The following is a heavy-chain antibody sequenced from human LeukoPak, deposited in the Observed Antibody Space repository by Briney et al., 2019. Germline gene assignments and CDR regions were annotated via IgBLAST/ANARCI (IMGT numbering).Heavy chain of an antibody. CDR2: ISGNGGSA. J-gene: IGHJ3*02. D-gene: IGHD2-15*01. CDR3: ARGEYCSGGSCYSAAFDI. Sequence: GGSLRLSCAASGFTFSTYALSWVRQAPGKGLEWVSSISGNGGSAYYTDSVKGRFTISRDNSKNTLYLQMNSLRAEDTAVYYCARGEYCSGGSCYSAAFDIWGQGTMVTVSS. V-gene: IGHV3-23*01. CDR1: GFTFSTYA.